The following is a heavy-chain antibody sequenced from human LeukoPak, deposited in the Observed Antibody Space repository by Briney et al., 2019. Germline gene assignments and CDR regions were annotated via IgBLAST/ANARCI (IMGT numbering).Heavy chain of an antibody. CDR3: ARGGFRSFGH. D-gene: IGHD3-22*01. V-gene: IGHV3-7*04. CDR1: GSTFNSYW. Sequence: GGSLRLSCAASGSTFNSYWMSWVRQAPGKGLEWVANIKQDGSEKYYVDSVKGRFTISRDNAKNSLYLQMNSLRADDTAVYYCARGGFRSFGHWGQGILVTVSS. CDR2: IKQDGSEK. J-gene: IGHJ5*02.